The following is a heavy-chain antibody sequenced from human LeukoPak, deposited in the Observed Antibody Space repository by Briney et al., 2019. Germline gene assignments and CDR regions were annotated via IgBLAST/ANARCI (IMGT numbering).Heavy chain of an antibody. Sequence: GRSLRLSCAASGFTFSSYSMNWVRQAPGKGLEWVSYISSSSSTIYYADSVKGRFTISRDNAKNSLYLQMNSLRDEDTAVYYCATAGSGYSSSYYYYGMDVWGQGTTVTVSS. D-gene: IGHD6-13*01. CDR2: ISSSSSTI. J-gene: IGHJ6*02. CDR1: GFTFSSYS. V-gene: IGHV3-48*02. CDR3: ATAGSGYSSSYYYYGMDV.